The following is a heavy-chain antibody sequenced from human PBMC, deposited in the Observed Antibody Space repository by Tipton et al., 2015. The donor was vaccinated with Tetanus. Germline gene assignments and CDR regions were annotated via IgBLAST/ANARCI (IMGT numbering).Heavy chain of an antibody. V-gene: IGHV3-23*01. CDR1: GFTFTTYA. CDR2: ISSNGHTT. CDR3: AKVGSDRYILRTPFDD. Sequence: GSLRLSCAASGFTFTTYAMNWVRQAPGKGLERVSGISSNGHTTYYADSVKGRFTISRDNSKNTLYLQMNSLRDEDTAVYYCAKVGSDRYILRTPFDDWGQGTLVTVSS. D-gene: IGHD6-19*01. J-gene: IGHJ4*02.